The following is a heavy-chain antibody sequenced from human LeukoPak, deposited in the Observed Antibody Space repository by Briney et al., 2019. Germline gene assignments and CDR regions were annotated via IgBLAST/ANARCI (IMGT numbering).Heavy chain of an antibody. CDR3: AKIPRGTSCYFDY. Sequence: GESLRLSCAASGFTFSSYAMSWVRQAPGKGLEWVSAISGSGGSTYYADSVKGRFTISRDNSKNTLYLQMNSLRAEDTAVYYCAKIPRGTSCYFDYWGQGTLVTVSS. J-gene: IGHJ4*02. V-gene: IGHV3-23*01. CDR2: ISGSGGST. D-gene: IGHD2-2*01. CDR1: GFTFSSYA.